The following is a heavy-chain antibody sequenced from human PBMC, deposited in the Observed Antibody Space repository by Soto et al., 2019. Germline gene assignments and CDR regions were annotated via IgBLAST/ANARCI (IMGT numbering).Heavy chain of an antibody. J-gene: IGHJ4*02. CDR1: GFTFSSYG. CDR3: AKDQDSLIAVAGTIDY. CDR2: ISYDGSNK. D-gene: IGHD6-19*01. Sequence: GGSLRLSCAASGFTFSSYGMHWVRQAPGKGLEWVAVISYDGSNKYFADSVKGRFTISRDKSKNTLYLQMNSLRAEDTAVYYCAKDQDSLIAVAGTIDYWGQGTLVTVSS. V-gene: IGHV3-30*18.